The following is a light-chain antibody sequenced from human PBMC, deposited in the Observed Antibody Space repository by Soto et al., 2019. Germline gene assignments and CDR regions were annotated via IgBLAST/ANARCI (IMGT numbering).Light chain of an antibody. CDR1: QDINIY. J-gene: IGKJ4*01. CDR3: QKDDGAPLT. Sequence: DIQMTQSPSALSASVADRVTITCRAGQDINIYLSWYQQTPGKVPKLLISSASTLQSGAPSRFSGSGAGTYFTLTISSLQPEDVATYYCQKDDGAPLTFGGGTKVEIK. V-gene: IGKV1-27*01. CDR2: SAS.